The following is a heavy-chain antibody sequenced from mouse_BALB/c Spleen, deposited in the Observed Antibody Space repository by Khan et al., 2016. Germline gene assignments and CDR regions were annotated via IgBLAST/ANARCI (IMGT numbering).Heavy chain of an antibody. CDR2: INTETGEP. J-gene: IGHJ2*01. CDR3: ARLSLPGYVDY. D-gene: IGHD1-1*01. CDR1: GYTFTDYS. V-gene: IGHV9-2-1*01. Sequence: QIQLVQSGPELKKPGETVKISCKASGYTFTDYSMHWVKQAPGKGLKWMGWINTETGEPTYADDFKGRFAFSLDTSASTAYLQINNLKNEDTATYFCARLSLPGYVDYWGQGTTLTVSS.